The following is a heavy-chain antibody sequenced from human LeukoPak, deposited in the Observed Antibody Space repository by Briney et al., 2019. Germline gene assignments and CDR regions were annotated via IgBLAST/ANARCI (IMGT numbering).Heavy chain of an antibody. CDR3: ARRLNYYDSSGYYRYDAFDI. CDR2: IYYSGST. Sequence: PSETLSLTCTVSGGSISSYYWSWIRQPPGKGLEWIGDIYYSGSTNDNPSLKSRVTISVDTSKNQFSLTLSSVTAADTAVYYCARRLNYYDSSGYYRYDAFDIWGQGTMVTVYS. CDR1: GGSISSYY. J-gene: IGHJ3*02. V-gene: IGHV4-59*08. D-gene: IGHD3-22*01.